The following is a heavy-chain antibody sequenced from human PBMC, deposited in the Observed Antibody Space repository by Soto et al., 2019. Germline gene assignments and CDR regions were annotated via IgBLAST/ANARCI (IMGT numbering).Heavy chain of an antibody. J-gene: IGHJ4*02. D-gene: IGHD4-17*01. V-gene: IGHV1-69*06. CDR2: IIPSYGRA. CDR3: ARDPTNDYGDDTFDY. CDR1: GDAFKSYA. Sequence: QVLLLQSGGEVKRPGSSVKVSCKASGDAFKSYAISWVRQAPGQGLEYMGGIIPSYGRAKYAQKFQGRLTVTADIYTSTVYMELSGLKSEDTAVYFCARDPTNDYGDDTFDYWGQGTKVIVSS.